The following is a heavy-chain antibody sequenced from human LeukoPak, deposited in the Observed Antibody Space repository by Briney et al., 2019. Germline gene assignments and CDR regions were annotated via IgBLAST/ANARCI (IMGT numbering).Heavy chain of an antibody. CDR3: GRHIYPWKYADGFDI. CDR1: GFTFSSYA. Sequence: GGSLRLSCAASGFTFSSYAMSWVRQAPGKGLEWVSAIRGSGDRTHYADSVKGRFTISRDNSKNTMYLQVNSLRAEDTAVYYCGRHIYPWKYADGFDIWGQGTMVTVSS. D-gene: IGHD1-7*01. J-gene: IGHJ3*02. V-gene: IGHV3-23*01. CDR2: IRGSGDRT.